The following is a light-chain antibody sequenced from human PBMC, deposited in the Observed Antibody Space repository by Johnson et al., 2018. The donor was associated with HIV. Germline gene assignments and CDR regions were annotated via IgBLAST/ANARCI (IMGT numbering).Light chain of an antibody. CDR3: GTWDTSLSAGHV. CDR2: DDI. Sequence: QSVLTQPPSVSAAPGQKVTISCSGIGSNIGDNYVSWYQHLPGTAPRLLIYDDIKRPSGIPDRFSASKSGTSATLGITGLQTGDEADYYCGTWDTSLSAGHVLGTGTKVTVL. V-gene: IGLV1-51*01. J-gene: IGLJ1*01. CDR1: GSNIGDNY.